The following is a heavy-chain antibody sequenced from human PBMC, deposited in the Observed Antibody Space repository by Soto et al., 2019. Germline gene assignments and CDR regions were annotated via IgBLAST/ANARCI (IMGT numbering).Heavy chain of an antibody. CDR1: GFTFSSYV. D-gene: IGHD5-12*01. V-gene: IGHV3-30*18. CDR3: AKDLGWLRFQYYFDY. CDR2: ISYDGSNK. J-gene: IGHJ4*02. Sequence: GGSLRLSCAASGFTFSSYVMHWVRQAPGKGLEWVAVISYDGSNKYYADSVKGRFTISRDNSKNTLYLQMNSLRAEDTAVYYCAKDLGWLRFQYYFDYWGQGTLVTVSS.